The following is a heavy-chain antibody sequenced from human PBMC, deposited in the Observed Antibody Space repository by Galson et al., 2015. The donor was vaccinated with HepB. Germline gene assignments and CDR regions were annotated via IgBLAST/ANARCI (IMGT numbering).Heavy chain of an antibody. V-gene: IGHV3-33*01. CDR1: GFTFSSYG. Sequence: LRLSCAASGFTFSSYGMHWVRQAPGKGLEWVAVIWYDGSNKYYADSVKGRFTISRDNSKNTLYLQMNSLRAEDTAVYYCAREPIAAAERGDYYGMDVWGQGTTVTVSS. D-gene: IGHD6-13*01. CDR2: IWYDGSNK. J-gene: IGHJ6*02. CDR3: AREPIAAAERGDYYGMDV.